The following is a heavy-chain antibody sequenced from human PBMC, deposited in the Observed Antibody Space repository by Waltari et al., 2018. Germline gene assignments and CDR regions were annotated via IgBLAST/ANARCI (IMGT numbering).Heavy chain of an antibody. CDR3: ASTAARPGAFDI. CDR1: GGTFSSYA. Sequence: QVQLVQSGAEVKKPGSSVKVSCKASGGTFSSYAISWVRQAPGQGLEWMGGIIPIFGTANYAQKFQVRVTITADESTSTAYMELSSLRSEDTSVYYCASTAARPGAFDIWGQGTMVTFSS. D-gene: IGHD6-6*01. V-gene: IGHV1-69*13. J-gene: IGHJ3*02. CDR2: IIPIFGTA.